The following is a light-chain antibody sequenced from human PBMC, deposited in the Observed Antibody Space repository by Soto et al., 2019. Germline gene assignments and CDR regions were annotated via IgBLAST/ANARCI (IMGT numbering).Light chain of an antibody. CDR1: QTVGRF. CDR3: QQRLHWPIT. CDR2: DAS. Sequence: DIVLTQSPATLSLSPGDRVTLSCRASQTVGRFLSWYQHSPGQGPRLLVYDASNRATGVPARFSGSGSETDFPLTISSLAPEDFAVYYGQQRLHWPITFGQGTRLEIK. V-gene: IGKV3-11*01. J-gene: IGKJ5*01.